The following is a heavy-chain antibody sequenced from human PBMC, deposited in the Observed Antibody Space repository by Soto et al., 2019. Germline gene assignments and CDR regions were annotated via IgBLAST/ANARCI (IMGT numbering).Heavy chain of an antibody. J-gene: IGHJ4*01. CDR1: GGSISSGGYS. Sequence: QLQLQESGSGLVKPSQTLSLTCAVSGGSISSGGYSWSWIRQPPGKGLECIGYIYYSGTTYYNPSIKSRVTISVDRSKTQFSLKRRSVTGPYTAVDSCDGGRQSGSYYKYWGQGTMVTVSS. CDR2: IYYSGTT. V-gene: IGHV4-30-2*01. CDR3: DGGRQSGSYYKY. D-gene: IGHD1-26*01.